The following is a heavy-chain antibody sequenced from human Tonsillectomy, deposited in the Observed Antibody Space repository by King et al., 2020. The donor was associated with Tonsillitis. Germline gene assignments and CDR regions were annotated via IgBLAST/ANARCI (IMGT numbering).Heavy chain of an antibody. CDR1: GFTFSGSA. V-gene: IGHV3-73*02. J-gene: IGHJ4*02. CDR2: IRIKANSYAT. D-gene: IGHD6-6*01. CDR3: SRSGQLAAFDY. Sequence: VQLVESGGGLVQPGGSLKLSCAAYGFTFSGSAMHWVRQASGKGLEWGGRIRIKANSYATAYGASVKGRFTISRDDSKNTAYLQMNSLKIEDTAVYYCSRSGQLAAFDYWGQGTLVTVSS.